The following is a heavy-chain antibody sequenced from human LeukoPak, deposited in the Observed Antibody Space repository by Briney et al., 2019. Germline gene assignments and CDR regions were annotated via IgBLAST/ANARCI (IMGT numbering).Heavy chain of an antibody. D-gene: IGHD3-3*01. CDR1: GGTFSSYA. CDR2: IIPILGIA. Sequence: ASVKVSCKASGGTFSSYAISWVRQAPGQGLEWMGRIIPILGIANYAQKFQGRVTITADKSTSTAYMELSSPRSEDTAVYYCARDWMSGYYFDYWGQGTLVTVSS. V-gene: IGHV1-69*04. J-gene: IGHJ4*02. CDR3: ARDWMSGYYFDY.